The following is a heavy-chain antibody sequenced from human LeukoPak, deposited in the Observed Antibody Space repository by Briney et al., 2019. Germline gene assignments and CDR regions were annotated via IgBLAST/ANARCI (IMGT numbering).Heavy chain of an antibody. V-gene: IGHV4-39*07. D-gene: IGHD6-13*01. Sequence: SETLSLTCTVSGGSISSSSYYWGWIRQPPGKGLEWIGCIYFGGSNHYNPSLKSRVTISVDTSKNQFSLKLSSVTAADTAVYYCAKSSSSWYNPNGNWFDPWGQGTLVTVSS. CDR3: AKSSSSWYNPNGNWFDP. CDR1: GGSISSSSYY. J-gene: IGHJ5*02. CDR2: IYFGGSN.